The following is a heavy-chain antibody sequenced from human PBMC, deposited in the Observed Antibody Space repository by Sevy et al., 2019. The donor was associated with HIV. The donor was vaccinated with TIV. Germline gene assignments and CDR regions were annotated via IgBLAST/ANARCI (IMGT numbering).Heavy chain of an antibody. CDR1: GFTFSSYE. D-gene: IGHD3-3*01. Sequence: GGSLRLSCAASGFTFSSYEMNWVRQAPGKGLEWVSYISSSGSTIYYADSVKGRFTISRDKAKNSLYLQMNSLRAEDTAVYYCAREVVLRFLEWPYGMDVWGQGTTVTVSS. CDR2: ISSSGSTI. CDR3: AREVVLRFLEWPYGMDV. V-gene: IGHV3-48*03. J-gene: IGHJ6*02.